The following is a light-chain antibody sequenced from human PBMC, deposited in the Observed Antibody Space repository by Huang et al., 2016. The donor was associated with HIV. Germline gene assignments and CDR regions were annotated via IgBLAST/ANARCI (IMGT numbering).Light chain of an antibody. Sequence: DIQMTQPLSTLSASLGDRVTITCRASQSVSTWLAWYQQKPGKAPKLLIYKASTLESGVPSRFGGSGSGTEFTLTISSLQADDFGTYYCQEYYTYSTFGQGTKVEIK. V-gene: IGKV1-5*03. CDR2: KAS. CDR1: QSVSTW. J-gene: IGKJ1*01. CDR3: QEYYTYST.